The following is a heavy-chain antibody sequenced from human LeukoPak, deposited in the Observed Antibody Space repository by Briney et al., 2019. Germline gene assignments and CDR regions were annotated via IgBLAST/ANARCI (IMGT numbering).Heavy chain of an antibody. J-gene: IGHJ4*02. V-gene: IGHV3-30*19. CDR3: ARDPEMYSSRVGYFDY. Sequence: GGSLRLSCAASGFTFSSYGMHWVRQAPGKGLEWVAVISYDGSNKYYADSVKGRFTISRDNSKNTLYLQMNSLRAEDTAVYYCARDPEMYSSRVGYFDYWGQGTLVTVSS. D-gene: IGHD6-13*01. CDR2: ISYDGSNK. CDR1: GFTFSSYG.